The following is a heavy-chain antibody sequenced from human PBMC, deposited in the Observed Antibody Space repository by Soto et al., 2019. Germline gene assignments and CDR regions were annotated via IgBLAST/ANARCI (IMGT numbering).Heavy chain of an antibody. CDR3: ARHGYYYGSGSYPGGMDV. D-gene: IGHD3-10*01. V-gene: IGHV4-39*01. J-gene: IGHJ6*02. CDR1: GGSISSGGYS. CDR2: FYYSGIT. Sequence: SETLSLTCAVSGGSISSGGYSWSWIRQPPGKGLEWIGSFYYSGITYYNPSLKSRVTISVDMSKNQFSLKLSSVTAADTAVYWCARHGYYYGSGSYPGGMDVWGQGTTVTVSS.